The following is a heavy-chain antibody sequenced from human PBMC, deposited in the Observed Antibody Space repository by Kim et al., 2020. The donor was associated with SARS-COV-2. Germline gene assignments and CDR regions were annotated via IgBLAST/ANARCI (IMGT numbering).Heavy chain of an antibody. CDR1: GFTFSSYE. V-gene: IGHV3-48*03. J-gene: IGHJ4*02. CDR2: ISSSGSTI. D-gene: IGHD6-6*01. CDR3: ARALDIAARPGAFDY. Sequence: GGSLRLSCAASGFTFSSYEMNWVRQAPGKGLEWVSYISSSGSTIYYADSVKGRFTISRDNAKNSLYLQMNSLRAEDTAVYYCARALDIAARPGAFDYWGQGTLVTVSS.